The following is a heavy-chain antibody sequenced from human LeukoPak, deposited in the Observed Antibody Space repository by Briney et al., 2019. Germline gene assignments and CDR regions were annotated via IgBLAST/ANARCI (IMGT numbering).Heavy chain of an antibody. J-gene: IGHJ4*02. Sequence: GGSLRLSCTASGFTFGDYAMTWVRQAPGKGLEYVSAISSNGGSTYYANSVKGRFTISRDNSKNTLYLQMNSLRAEDTAVYYCARGLGYYDYWGQGTLVTVSS. CDR3: ARGLGYYDY. CDR2: ISSNGGST. V-gene: IGHV3-64*01. CDR1: GFTFGDYA.